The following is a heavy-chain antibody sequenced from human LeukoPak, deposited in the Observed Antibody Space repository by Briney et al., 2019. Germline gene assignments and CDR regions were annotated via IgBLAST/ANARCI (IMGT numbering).Heavy chain of an antibody. CDR2: IKQDGSEK. V-gene: IGHV3-7*01. Sequence: GGSLRLSCAASGFTFSSYWMSWVRQAPGKGLEWAANIKQDGSEKYYVDSVKGRFTISRDNAKNSLYLQMNSLRAEDTAVYYCARGGITMVRGVIPGYFDYWGQGTLVTVSS. D-gene: IGHD3-10*01. CDR3: ARGGITMVRGVIPGYFDY. CDR1: GFTFSSYW. J-gene: IGHJ4*02.